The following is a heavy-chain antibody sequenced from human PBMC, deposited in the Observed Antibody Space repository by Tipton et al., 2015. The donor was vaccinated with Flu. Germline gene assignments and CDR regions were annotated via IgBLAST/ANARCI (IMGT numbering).Heavy chain of an antibody. CDR1: GASISSYY. V-gene: IGHV4-59*12. J-gene: IGHJ6*02. Sequence: TLSLTCTVSGASISSYYWSWIRQPPGKGLEWIGYIYYSGITNYNPSLKSRVTISVDTSKNQFSLKLSSVTAADTAVYYCARDDRVVVVPAAMGFLYGMDVWGQGTTVTVSS. CDR3: ARDDRVVVVPAAMGFLYGMDV. CDR2: IYYSGIT. D-gene: IGHD2-2*01.